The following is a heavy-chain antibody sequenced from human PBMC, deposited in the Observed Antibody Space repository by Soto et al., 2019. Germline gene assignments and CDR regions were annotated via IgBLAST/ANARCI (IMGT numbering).Heavy chain of an antibody. CDR1: GFTFSHYA. D-gene: IGHD3-3*01. CDR3: AKDQNFDFWSGYYPDY. V-gene: IGHV3-23*01. J-gene: IGHJ4*02. Sequence: GGSLRLSCARSGFTFSHYAMSWVRQAPEKGLEWVSSISGSGLNTYYADSVKGRFTISRDNSKNTLYLRMYGLRAEDTAVYYCAKDQNFDFWSGYYPDYWGQGTLVTVSS. CDR2: ISGSGLNT.